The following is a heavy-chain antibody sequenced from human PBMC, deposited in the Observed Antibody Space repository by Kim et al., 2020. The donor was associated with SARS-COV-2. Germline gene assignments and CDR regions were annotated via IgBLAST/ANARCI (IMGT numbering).Heavy chain of an antibody. Sequence: SETLSLTCTVSGGSISGYYWSWVRQPPGRGLEWIGYIYYSGNTHYNPSLQSRVTILVDTSKNQVSLNMSSVTAADTAVYYCARAAGGGDYFDYWGRGTLVTVSS. J-gene: IGHJ4*02. V-gene: IGHV4-59*01. CDR3: ARAAGGGDYFDY. CDR2: IYYSGNT. CDR1: GGSISGYY. D-gene: IGHD2-21*01.